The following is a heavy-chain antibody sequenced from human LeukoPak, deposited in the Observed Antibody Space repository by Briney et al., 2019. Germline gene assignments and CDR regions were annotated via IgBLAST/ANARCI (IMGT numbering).Heavy chain of an antibody. D-gene: IGHD3-22*01. CDR3: ATGMDNYDSSGYYSYFQH. V-gene: IGHV3-23*01. J-gene: IGHJ1*01. Sequence: QPGGSLRLSCAASGFTFSSYAMSWVRQAPGKGLEWVSAISGSGGNTFYADSVKGRFTISRDNSKDTLYLQVNSLRAEDTALYYCATGMDNYDSSGYYSYFQHWGQGTLVTVSS. CDR1: GFTFSSYA. CDR2: ISGSGGNT.